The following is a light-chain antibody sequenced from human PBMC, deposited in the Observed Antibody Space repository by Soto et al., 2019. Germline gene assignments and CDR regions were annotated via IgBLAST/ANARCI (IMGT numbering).Light chain of an antibody. CDR1: QSLLHSNGYNY. V-gene: IGKV2-28*01. Sequence: DIVMTQSPLSLPVTPGEPASISCRSSQSLLHSNGYNYLDWYLQKPGQSPQLLIYLGSNRASGVPDRFSGSGSGTEVTLTITRVEAEDVGVYYCMQALQTPYTFGQGTKLEIK. CDR3: MQALQTPYT. J-gene: IGKJ2*01. CDR2: LGS.